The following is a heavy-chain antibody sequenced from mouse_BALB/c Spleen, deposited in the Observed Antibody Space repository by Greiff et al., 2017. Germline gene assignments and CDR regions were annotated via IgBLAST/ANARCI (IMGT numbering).Heavy chain of an antibody. CDR1: GYSITSGYY. Sequence: ESGPGLVKPSQSLSLTCSVTGYSITSGYYWNWIRQFPGNKLEWMGYISYDGSNNYNPSLKNRISITRDTSKNQFFLKLNSVTTEDTATYYCARGLANFDYWGQGTTLTVSS. CDR2: ISYDGSN. J-gene: IGHJ2*01. D-gene: IGHD6-1*01. V-gene: IGHV3-6*02. CDR3: ARGLANFDY.